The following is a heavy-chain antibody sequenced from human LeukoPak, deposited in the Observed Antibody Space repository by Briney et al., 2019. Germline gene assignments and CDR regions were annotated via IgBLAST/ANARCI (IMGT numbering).Heavy chain of an antibody. Sequence: GGSLRLSCAASGFTFSSYAMHWVRQAPDKGLEWVGVISYEGSNKYYADFVKGGFTIARDNSKNTLYMQMNRLRAENTAVYYCAREFSASITMVRGVIQHPGDYYYYYGMDVRGQGTTVTVSS. V-gene: IGHV3-30*04. CDR3: AREFSASITMVRGVIQHPGDYYYYYGMDV. J-gene: IGHJ6*02. D-gene: IGHD3-10*01. CDR2: ISYEGSNK. CDR1: GFTFSSYA.